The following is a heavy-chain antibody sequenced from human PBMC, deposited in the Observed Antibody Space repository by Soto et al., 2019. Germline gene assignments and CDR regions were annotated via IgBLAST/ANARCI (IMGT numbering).Heavy chain of an antibody. D-gene: IGHD3-3*01. CDR2: IYSGHTT. J-gene: IGHJ4*02. V-gene: IGHV3-53*01. Sequence: GGSLRLSCVAPGFIVSSNQMSWVRQAPGKGLEWVSVIYSGHTTYYADSVEGRFTISRDDSKNTLYLQMNSLRVEDMAVYYCVRGPSDHKLRLVEWPYGDYWGQGALVTVSS. CDR3: VRGPSDHKLRLVEWPYGDY. CDR1: GFIVSSNQ.